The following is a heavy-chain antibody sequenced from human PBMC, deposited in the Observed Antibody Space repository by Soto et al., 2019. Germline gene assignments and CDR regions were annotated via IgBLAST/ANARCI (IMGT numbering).Heavy chain of an antibody. CDR2: MNPNSGNT. D-gene: IGHD3-10*01. Sequence: QVQLVQSGAEVKKPGASVKVSCKASGYTFPSYDINWVRQATGQGLEWMGWMNPNSGNTGYAQKFQGRVTMTNNTSISTAYMERTSLASADTAVYYCAREHYGNSAWFDPWGQGTLVTVSS. CDR3: AREHYGNSAWFDP. J-gene: IGHJ5*02. CDR1: GYTFPSYD. V-gene: IGHV1-8*01.